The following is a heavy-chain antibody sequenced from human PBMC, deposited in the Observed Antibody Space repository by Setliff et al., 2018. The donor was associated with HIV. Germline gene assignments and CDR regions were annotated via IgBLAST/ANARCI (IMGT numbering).Heavy chain of an antibody. J-gene: IGHJ6*02. V-gene: IGHV1-69*05. CDR3: AIDGLSYNILPGSIAYFHSGMDV. D-gene: IGHD3-9*01. CDR1: GGTFSSYV. CDR2: IIPMYGVT. Sequence: ASVKVSCKASGGTFSSYVISWVRQATGQGPGWMGGIIPMYGVTNYAQKFQGRVTITTDESTSTAYMELSSLRSDDTAVYYCAIDGLSYNILPGSIAYFHSGMDVWGQGTTVTVSS.